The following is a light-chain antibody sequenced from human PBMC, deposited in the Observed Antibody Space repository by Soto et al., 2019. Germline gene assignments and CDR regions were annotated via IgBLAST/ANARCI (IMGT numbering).Light chain of an antibody. J-gene: IGLJ1*01. CDR3: SSYSTGGSYF. V-gene: IGLV2-14*03. Sequence: QSALTQPASVSGSPGQSIAISCTGTSSDVGGYNSASWYQQHPGKAPKLLIYDVSNRPSGVSNRFSGSKSGNTASLTISGLQAEDEADYYCSSYSTGGSYFFGTGTKVTVL. CDR1: SSDVGGYNS. CDR2: DVS.